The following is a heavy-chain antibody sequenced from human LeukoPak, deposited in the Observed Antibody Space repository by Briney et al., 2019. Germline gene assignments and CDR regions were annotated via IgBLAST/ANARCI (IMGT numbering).Heavy chain of an antibody. V-gene: IGHV4-30-2*02. CDR2: IYHSGST. CDR1: GGSISSGGYS. Sequence: SETLSLTCAVSGGSISSGGYSWSWIRQPPGKGLEWIGYIYHSGSTYYNPSLKSRVTISVDTSKNQFSLKLSSVTAADTAVYYCAREGPSFWSGPDYGMDVWGQGTTVTVSS. CDR3: AREGPSFWSGPDYGMDV. J-gene: IGHJ6*02. D-gene: IGHD3-3*01.